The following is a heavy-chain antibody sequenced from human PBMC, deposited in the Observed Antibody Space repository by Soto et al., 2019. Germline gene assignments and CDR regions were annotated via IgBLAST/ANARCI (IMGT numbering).Heavy chain of an antibody. CDR1: GFTFSDYY. CDR3: ARSQGPFWYFDY. Sequence: GGSLRLSCAASGFTFSDYYMSWIRQAPGKGLVWVSYISSSGTPIYYEDSMKGRLTISRDNAKNELYLQMSRLSAEDTAFYYCARSQGPFWYFDYWGQGILVTVSS. V-gene: IGHV3-11*01. J-gene: IGHJ4*02. CDR2: ISSSGTPI.